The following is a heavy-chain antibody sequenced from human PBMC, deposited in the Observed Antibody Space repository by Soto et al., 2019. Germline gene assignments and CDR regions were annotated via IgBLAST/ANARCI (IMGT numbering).Heavy chain of an antibody. V-gene: IGHV2-5*02. CDR2: IYWDDDK. Sequence: QITLKESGPTLVQPTQTLTLTCSCSGFSLTTGGMGVGWIRQPPGKALEWLALIYWDDDKGYSPSLKSRLTIIKDISKHPVVLTMTNMDPVDTATYYCARIYCAGGNCYRRWGFYYGMDVWGQGTTVTVSS. J-gene: IGHJ6*02. D-gene: IGHD2-8*02. CDR3: ARIYCAGGNCYRRWGFYYGMDV. CDR1: GFSLTTGGMG.